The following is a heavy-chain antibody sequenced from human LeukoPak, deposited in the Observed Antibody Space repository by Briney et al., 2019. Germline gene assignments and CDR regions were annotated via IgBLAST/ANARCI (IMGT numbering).Heavy chain of an antibody. CDR3: AKSSRVGTYYFDY. V-gene: IGHV3-23*01. CDR1: GFTFRNYG. D-gene: IGHD1-26*01. Sequence: PGGSLRLSCTVSGFTFRNYGMNWVRQAPGKGQEWVSGIIGGGDYTYYADSVKGRFTISRDNSKNTLFLHMNSLRVDDTALYYCAKSSRVGTYYFDYWGQGTVVTVSS. CDR2: IIGGGDYT. J-gene: IGHJ4*02.